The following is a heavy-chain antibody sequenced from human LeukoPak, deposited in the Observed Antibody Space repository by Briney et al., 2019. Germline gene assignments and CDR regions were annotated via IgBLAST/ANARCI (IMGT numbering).Heavy chain of an antibody. CDR3: ARRWIQLWGQNWFDP. V-gene: IGHV4-34*01. J-gene: IGHJ5*02. Sequence: SETLSLTCAVYGGSFSGYYWSWIRQPPGKGLEWIGEINHSGSTNYNPSLKSRVTISVDTSKNQFSLKLSSVTAADTAVYYCARRWIQLWGQNWFDPWGQGTLVTVSS. CDR1: GGSFSGYY. D-gene: IGHD5-18*01. CDR2: INHSGST.